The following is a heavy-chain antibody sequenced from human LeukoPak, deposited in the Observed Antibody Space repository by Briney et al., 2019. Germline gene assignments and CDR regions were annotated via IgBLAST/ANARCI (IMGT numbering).Heavy chain of an antibody. J-gene: IGHJ4*02. CDR1: GFTFSNYA. D-gene: IGHD3-9*01. V-gene: IGHV3-23*01. CDR2: ILGSGGST. Sequence: GGSLRLSCAASGFTFSNYAMSWVRQAPGKGLEWVSAILGSGGSTYYADSVKGRFTVSRDNSKSTLYLQMNSLRAEDTALYYCAKWGDYDVVYGYCVPDYWGQGTLVTVSS. CDR3: AKWGDYDVVYGYCVPDY.